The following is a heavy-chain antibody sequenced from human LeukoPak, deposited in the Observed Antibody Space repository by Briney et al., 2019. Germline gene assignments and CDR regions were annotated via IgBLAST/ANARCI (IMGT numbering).Heavy chain of an antibody. CDR2: IRYDGSNK. CDR1: GFTFSSYG. CDR3: AKDRWDSNYYFDY. D-gene: IGHD1-26*01. V-gene: IGHV3-30*02. Sequence: GGSLRLSCAASGFTFSSYGMHWVRQAPGKGLEWVAFIRYDGSNKYYADSVKGRFTISRDNSKNTLYLQMNSLRAEDTAVYYCAKDRWDSNYYFDYWGQGTLVTVSS. J-gene: IGHJ4*02.